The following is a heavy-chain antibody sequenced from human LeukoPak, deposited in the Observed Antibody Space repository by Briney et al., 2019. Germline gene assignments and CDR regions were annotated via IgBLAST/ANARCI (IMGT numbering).Heavy chain of an antibody. CDR2: INPSGGST. CDR3: ATGLHITMIVVVTTAFDI. Sequence: ASVKVSCKASGYTFTSYYMHWVRQAPGQGLEWMGIINPSGGSTSYAQKFQGRVTMTRDTSTSTVYMELSSLRSEDTAVYYCATGLHITMIVVVTTAFDIWGQGTMVTVSS. D-gene: IGHD3-22*01. CDR1: GYTFTSYY. V-gene: IGHV1-46*01. J-gene: IGHJ3*02.